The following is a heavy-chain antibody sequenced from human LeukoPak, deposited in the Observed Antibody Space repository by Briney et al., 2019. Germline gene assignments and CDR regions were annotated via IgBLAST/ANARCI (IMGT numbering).Heavy chain of an antibody. CDR1: GFTFSSYA. CDR3: AKLTPDLREQQLISTGWFDP. V-gene: IGHV3-23*01. J-gene: IGHJ5*02. Sequence: GGSLRLSCAASGFTFSSYAMSWVRQAPGKGLEWVSVISGSGGSTYYADSVKGRFTISRDNSKNTLYLQMNSLRAEDTAVYYCAKLTPDLREQQLISTGWFDPWGRGTLVTVSS. D-gene: IGHD6-13*01. CDR2: ISGSGGST.